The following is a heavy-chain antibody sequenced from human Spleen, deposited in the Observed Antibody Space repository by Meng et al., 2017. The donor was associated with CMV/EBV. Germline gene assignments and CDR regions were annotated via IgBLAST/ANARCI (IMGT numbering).Heavy chain of an antibody. V-gene: IGHV4-59*01. CDR1: GGSMSSYY. D-gene: IGHD1-26*01. J-gene: IGHJ4*02. CDR3: ARGVVGATYNY. Sequence: LTCTVAGGSMSSYYWSWIRQPPGKGLEWIGFIYYSGSTNYTPSLRRRVTISVDTSKKQVYLKLSSVTAADTAVYYCARGVVGATYNYWGQGTLVTVSS. CDR2: IYYSGST.